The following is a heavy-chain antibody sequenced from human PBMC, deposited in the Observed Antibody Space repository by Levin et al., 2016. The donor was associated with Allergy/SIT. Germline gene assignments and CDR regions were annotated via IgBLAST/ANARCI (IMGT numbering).Heavy chain of an antibody. CDR2: IDWDDAK. J-gene: IGHJ4*02. CDR3: ARGACSGLSYYFEY. D-gene: IGHD2-15*01. Sequence: SGPTLVKPTQTLTLTCTFSGFSLNTRGICVNWIRQPPGKALEWLARIDWDDAKFYTPSLKTTLTISKDTSENQVVLTMANVDPLDTATYFCARGACSGLSYYFEYWGQGTPVTVSS. V-gene: IGHV2-70*17. CDR1: GFSLNTRGIC.